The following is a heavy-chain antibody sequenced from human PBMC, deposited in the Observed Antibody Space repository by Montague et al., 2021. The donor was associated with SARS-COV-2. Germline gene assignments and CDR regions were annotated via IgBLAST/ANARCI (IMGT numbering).Heavy chain of an antibody. D-gene: IGHD1-26*01. CDR1: GGSITNYS. CDR2: IYYSATT. V-gene: IGHV4-59*12. Sequence: SETLSLTCTVSGGSITNYSWTWIRQSPGRGLEWIGYIYYSATTNYNPSLKSRVTMSIDTSKNQFSLSLSSVTAADSAVYYCARLRRGTYYVSFDPWGQGALVSVSS. J-gene: IGHJ5*02. CDR3: ARLRRGTYYVSFDP.